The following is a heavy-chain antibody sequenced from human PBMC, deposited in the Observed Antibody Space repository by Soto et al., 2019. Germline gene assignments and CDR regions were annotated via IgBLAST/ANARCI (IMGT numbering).Heavy chain of an antibody. V-gene: IGHV4-59*01. CDR1: GRSMSSNY. CDR3: ASYRGALYFEY. D-gene: IGHD3-16*01. J-gene: IGHJ4*02. Sequence: SETLSLTCSVSGRSMSSNYWSCTRQSPAEALEWLGFVSFGGTDYDPSLGGGVSTSIDTSKSQFSLKLISVTVAATAVSYCASYRGALYFEYWGPGTLVTVSS. CDR2: VSFGGT.